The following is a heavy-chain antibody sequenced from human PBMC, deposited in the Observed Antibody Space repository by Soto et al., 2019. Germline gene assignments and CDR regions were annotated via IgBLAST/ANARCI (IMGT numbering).Heavy chain of an antibody. CDR2: IWYDGSNK. D-gene: IGHD6-19*01. CDR1: GFTFSSYG. J-gene: IGHJ4*02. V-gene: IGHV3-33*01. Sequence: QVQLVESGGGVVQPGRSLRLSCAASGFTFSSYGRHWVRQAPGKGLEWVAIIWYDGSNKFFADSVKGRFTISRDNSKNTLYLQMNSLRAEDTAVYYCARDGVAGTAHYFDYWGQGTLVTVSS. CDR3: ARDGVAGTAHYFDY.